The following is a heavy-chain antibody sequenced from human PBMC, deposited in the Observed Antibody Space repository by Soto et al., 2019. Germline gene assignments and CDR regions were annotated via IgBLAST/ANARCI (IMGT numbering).Heavy chain of an antibody. Sequence: VPLVQSGAEVKKPGASVKVSCKASGYTFTTYIISWVRQAPGQGLEWLGWISAYNGNTKYSQKFHDRVTMTIDTSTSTVYVELRSLISDDTAVYYCARPRGVGATFLDYWGQGTLVTVSS. V-gene: IGHV1-18*01. D-gene: IGHD1-26*01. CDR3: ARPRGVGATFLDY. CDR1: GYTFTTYI. CDR2: ISAYNGNT. J-gene: IGHJ4*02.